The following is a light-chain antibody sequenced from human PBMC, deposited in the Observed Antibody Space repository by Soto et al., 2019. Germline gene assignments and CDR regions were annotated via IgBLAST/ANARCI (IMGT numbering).Light chain of an antibody. J-gene: IGKJ2*01. CDR3: QQYGSSPPEYT. CDR1: QSVSSSY. CDR2: GAS. Sequence: EIVLTQSPGTLSLSPGERATLSCRASQSVSSSYLAWYQQKPGQAPRLLLYGASSRATGIPDRFSGSGSGTDFTLTISRLEPEDFAVYYCQQYGSSPPEYTFGQGPKLVIK. V-gene: IGKV3-20*01.